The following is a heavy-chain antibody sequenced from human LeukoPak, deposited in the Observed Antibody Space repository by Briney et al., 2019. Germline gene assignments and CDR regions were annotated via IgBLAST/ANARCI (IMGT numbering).Heavy chain of an antibody. CDR3: ARDYGGNDY. Sequence: GASVKVSCKTSGGTFSTSAITWVRQAPGQGLEWMGRIIPILGIANYAQKFQGRVTITADKSTSTAYMELSSLRSEDTAVYYCARDYGGNDYWGQGTLVTVSS. D-gene: IGHD4-23*01. CDR2: IIPILGIA. J-gene: IGHJ4*02. V-gene: IGHV1-69*04. CDR1: GGTFSTSA.